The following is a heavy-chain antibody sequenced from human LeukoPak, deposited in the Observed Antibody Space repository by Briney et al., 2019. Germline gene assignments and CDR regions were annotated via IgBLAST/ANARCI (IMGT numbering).Heavy chain of an antibody. CDR3: ARERCGGDCYYYFNGMDV. J-gene: IGHJ6*02. D-gene: IGHD2-21*02. CDR2: IYYSGST. V-gene: IGHV4-59*12. Sequence: SETLSLTCTVSGDSISSYYWTWIRQPPGKGLEWIGYIYYSGSTNYNPSLKSRVTISVDTSKNQFSLKLNSVTAADTALYYCARERCGGDCYYYFNGMDVWGQGTPVTVSS. CDR1: GDSISSYY.